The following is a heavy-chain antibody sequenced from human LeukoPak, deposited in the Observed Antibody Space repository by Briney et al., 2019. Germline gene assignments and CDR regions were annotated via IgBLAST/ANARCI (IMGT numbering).Heavy chain of an antibody. CDR3: ARALRSSSSSVGTNGFDP. D-gene: IGHD6-6*01. Sequence: ASVKVSCKASGYTFTSYAMHWVRQAPGQRLEWMGWINAGNGNTKYSQKFQGRVTITRGTSASTAYMELSSLRSDDTAVYYCARALRSSSSSVGTNGFDPWGQGTLVTVSS. CDR2: INAGNGNT. V-gene: IGHV1-3*01. CDR1: GYTFTSYA. J-gene: IGHJ5*02.